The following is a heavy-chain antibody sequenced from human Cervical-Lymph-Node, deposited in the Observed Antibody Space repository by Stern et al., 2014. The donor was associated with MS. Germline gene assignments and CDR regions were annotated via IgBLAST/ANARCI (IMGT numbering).Heavy chain of an antibody. J-gene: IGHJ4*02. CDR2: VSPSGERS. CDR3: ARGSPDYYEYSGYQMGGY. CDR1: GYTFTKYY. Sequence: QDQLVQSGVEVTKPGASVKVSCKTSGYTFTKYYMHWVRQAPGEGLEWMGIVSPSGERSTYAQKFQGRVTMTRDTSTSTDYMELSSLRSEDTAVYFCARGSPDYYEYSGYQMGGYWGQGTLVTVSS. D-gene: IGHD3-16*01. V-gene: IGHV1-46*01.